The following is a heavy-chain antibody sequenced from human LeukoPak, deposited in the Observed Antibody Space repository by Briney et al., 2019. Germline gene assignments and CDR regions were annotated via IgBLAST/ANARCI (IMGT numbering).Heavy chain of an antibody. CDR1: GFTFSDYY. CDR2: ISNSGSTI. CDR3: ARLGGMVIQN. D-gene: IGHD3-16*01. Sequence: GGSLRLSCAASGFTFSDYYMSWIRQAPGKGLAWVSYISNSGSTIYYADSVKGRFTISRDNAKNSLYLQMDSLRVDDTAVYYCARLGGMVIQNWGQGTLVTVSS. V-gene: IGHV3-11*04. J-gene: IGHJ1*01.